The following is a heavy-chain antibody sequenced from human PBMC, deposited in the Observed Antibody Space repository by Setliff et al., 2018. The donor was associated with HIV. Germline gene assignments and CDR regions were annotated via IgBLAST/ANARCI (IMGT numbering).Heavy chain of an antibody. CDR2: LSSKGQA. J-gene: IGHJ4*02. D-gene: IGHD2-21*01. Sequence: ASETLSLTCTVSGGSISRSTHHWAWIRQPPGKGLEWIGALSSKGQAYYNPSLKSRVAISIDSSKNLFSLRLDSLTAAGTAVYYCAAQDLDLVKYYYMDYWGPGALVTVSS. CDR1: GGSISRSTHH. CDR3: AAQDLDLVKYYYMDY. V-gene: IGHV4-39*07.